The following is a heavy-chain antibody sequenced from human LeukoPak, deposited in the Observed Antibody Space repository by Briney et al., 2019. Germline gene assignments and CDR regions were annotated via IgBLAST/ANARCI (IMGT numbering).Heavy chain of an antibody. CDR3: ARGMGGYGGYDY. V-gene: IGHV3-66*01. Sequence: GGSLRLSCAASGFTVSSNYMSWVRQAPGKGLEWVAVIYSGGSSYYADSVKGGLTISRDNSKNTVYLQMNSLRVEDTAVYYCARGMGGYGGYDYWGQGTLVTVSS. D-gene: IGHD5-12*01. J-gene: IGHJ4*02. CDR1: GFTVSSNY. CDR2: IYSGGSS.